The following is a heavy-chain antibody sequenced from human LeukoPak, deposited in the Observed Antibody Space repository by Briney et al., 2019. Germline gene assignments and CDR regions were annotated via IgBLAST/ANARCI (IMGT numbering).Heavy chain of an antibody. V-gene: IGHV3-74*01. Sequence: GGSLRLSCAASGFTFSSCWMHWVRQTPGKGLVWVSRINDGSGTSYADSVKDRFTISRDNAKNILFLQMNSLRAEDTAVYYCVRGGGCSGSPMRYGTDVWGQGTTVTVSS. CDR3: VRGGGCSGSPMRYGTDV. J-gene: IGHJ6*02. D-gene: IGHD6-19*01. CDR1: GFTFSSCW. CDR2: INDGSGT.